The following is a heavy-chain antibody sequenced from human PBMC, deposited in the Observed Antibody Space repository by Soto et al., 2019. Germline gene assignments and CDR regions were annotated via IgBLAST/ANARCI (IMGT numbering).Heavy chain of an antibody. J-gene: IGHJ4*02. Sequence: ASVKVSCKASGYTFTSYGISWVRQAPGQGLEWMGWVSAYNGNTNYAQKLQGRVTMTTDTSTSTAYMELRSLRSDDTAVYYCARDRPPGIAAAGTVDYWGQGTLVTVSS. CDR1: GYTFTSYG. V-gene: IGHV1-18*01. CDR3: ARDRPPGIAAAGTVDY. CDR2: VSAYNGNT. D-gene: IGHD6-13*01.